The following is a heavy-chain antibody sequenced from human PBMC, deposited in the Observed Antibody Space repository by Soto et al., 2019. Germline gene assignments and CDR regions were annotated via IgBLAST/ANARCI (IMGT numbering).Heavy chain of an antibody. CDR2: TYYRSKWYN. CDR1: GDSVSSNSAA. D-gene: IGHD3-16*01. V-gene: IGHV6-1*01. CDR3: ARAYWGWDFYYYGMDV. J-gene: IGHJ6*02. Sequence: SQTLSLTCAISGDSVSSNSAAWNWIRQFPSRGLEWLGRTYYRSKWYNDYAVSVKSRITINPDTSKNQFSLQLNSVTPEDTAVYYCARAYWGWDFYYYGMDVWGQGTTVTVSS.